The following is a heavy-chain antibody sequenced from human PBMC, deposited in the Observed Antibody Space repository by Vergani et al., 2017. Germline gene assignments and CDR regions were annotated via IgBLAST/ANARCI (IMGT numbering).Heavy chain of an antibody. CDR1: GGSFSTGGQS. D-gene: IGHD2-21*01. Sequence: QVQLQESGPGLVKPSQTLSLTCTVSGGSFSTGGQSWTWLRKSAVKGLEWIGRIYTRGATNYNPSLRSRAIMSVDASKKQFYLKLTSVTAADTAVYYCTRDCGEYDKDALDVWGQGTKVTVTS. CDR2: IYTRGAT. CDR3: TRDCGEYDKDALDV. J-gene: IGHJ3*01. V-gene: IGHV4-61*02.